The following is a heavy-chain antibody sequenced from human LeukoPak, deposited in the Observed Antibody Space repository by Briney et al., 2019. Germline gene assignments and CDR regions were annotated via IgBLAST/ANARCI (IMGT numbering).Heavy chain of an antibody. CDR2: INHSGST. V-gene: IGHV4-34*01. D-gene: IGHD5-18*01. CDR1: GGSFSGYY. J-gene: IGHJ4*02. CDR3: ARGPLFVDTAMASWVDY. Sequence: SETLSLTCAVYGGSFSGYYWSWIRQPPGKGLEWIGEINHSGSTNYNPSLKSRVTISVDMSKNQFSLKLSSVTAADTAVYYCARGPLFVDTAMASWVDYWGQGTLVTVSS.